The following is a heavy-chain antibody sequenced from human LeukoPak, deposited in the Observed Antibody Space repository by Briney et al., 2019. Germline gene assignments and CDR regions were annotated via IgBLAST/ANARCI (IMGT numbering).Heavy chain of an antibody. D-gene: IGHD3-9*01. Sequence: GGSLRLSCAASGFTFSSYGMSWVRQAPGKGLEWVSAISGSGGSTYYADSVKGRFTISRDNSKNTLYLQMNSLRAEDTAVYYCAKVPTFDWTYYSDYWGQGTLVTVSS. J-gene: IGHJ4*02. V-gene: IGHV3-23*01. CDR3: AKVPTFDWTYYSDY. CDR2: ISGSGGST. CDR1: GFTFSSYG.